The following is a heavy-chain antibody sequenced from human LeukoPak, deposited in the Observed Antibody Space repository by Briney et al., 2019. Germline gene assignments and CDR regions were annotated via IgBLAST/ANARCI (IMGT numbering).Heavy chain of an antibody. CDR2: IIGGSGNT. J-gene: IGHJ1*01. Sequence: EASVKVSCKASGFTFTSSAMQWVRQARGQRLEWIGSIIGGSGNTNYAQKVKERVTITRDMSTSTAYMELSSLRSEDTAVYYCAAEPTISLAGEEYFQHWGQGTLVTVSS. V-gene: IGHV1-58*02. CDR3: AAEPTISLAGEEYFQH. D-gene: IGHD6-19*01. CDR1: GFTFTSSA.